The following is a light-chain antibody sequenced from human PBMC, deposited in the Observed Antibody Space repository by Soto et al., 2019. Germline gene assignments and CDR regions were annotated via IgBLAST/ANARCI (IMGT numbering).Light chain of an antibody. CDR3: QHDYNLPYS. V-gene: IGKV1-33*01. Sequence: DIQMPQSPSSLSASVGDRVTITCQASQDISNYLTWYQQKPGKAPKLLIYDASNLETGVPSRFSVSGSWTDFTFIISSLQPEAIVTYDCQHDYNLPYSFGQGTKLESK. CDR1: QDISNY. CDR2: DAS. J-gene: IGKJ2*01.